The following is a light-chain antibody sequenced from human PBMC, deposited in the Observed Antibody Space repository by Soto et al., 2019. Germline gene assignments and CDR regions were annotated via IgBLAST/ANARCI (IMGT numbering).Light chain of an antibody. Sequence: QPALTQAASVSGAPLQSVTISCTRTSSDVGSYHRVSWYQTPPGTAPKLMIYEVSNRPSGVPDRFSGSKSGNTASLTISGLQAEDEADYYCSSYTSSSTYVFGTGTKVTVL. J-gene: IGLJ1*01. CDR1: SSDVGSYHR. V-gene: IGLV2-18*02. CDR2: EVS. CDR3: SSYTSSSTYV.